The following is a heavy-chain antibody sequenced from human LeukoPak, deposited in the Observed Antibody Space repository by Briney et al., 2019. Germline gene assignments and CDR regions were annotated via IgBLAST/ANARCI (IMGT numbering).Heavy chain of an antibody. Sequence: PSETLSLTCTVSGGSISSGSYYWSWIRQPAGKGLEWIGRIYISGSTNYNPSLKSRVTISVDTSKNQFSLKLSSVTAADTAVYYCARLGSSSWYHKAAEFAGGVPYYYYYMDVWGKGTTVTVSS. D-gene: IGHD6-13*01. CDR3: ARLGSSSWYHKAAEFAGGVPYYYYYMDV. J-gene: IGHJ6*03. V-gene: IGHV4-61*02. CDR2: IYISGST. CDR1: GGSISSGSYY.